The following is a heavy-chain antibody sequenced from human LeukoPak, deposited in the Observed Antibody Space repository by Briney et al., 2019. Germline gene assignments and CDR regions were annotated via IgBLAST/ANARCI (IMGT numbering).Heavy chain of an antibody. CDR2: INGDGSST. CDR1: GFTFSSYS. Sequence: GGSLRLSCAASGFTFSSYSMNWVRQAPGKGLVWVSRINGDGSSTAYADSVKGRFTISRDNAKNTLYLQMNSLTAEDTAVYYCARGPPWYFDLWGRGTLVTVSS. D-gene: IGHD6-25*01. CDR3: ARGPPWYFDL. V-gene: IGHV3-74*01. J-gene: IGHJ2*01.